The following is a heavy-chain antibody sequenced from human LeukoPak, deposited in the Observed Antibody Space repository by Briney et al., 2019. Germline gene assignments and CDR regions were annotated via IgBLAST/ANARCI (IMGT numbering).Heavy chain of an antibody. CDR3: AREVASGWYPYYFDY. J-gene: IGHJ4*02. CDR2: IYTSGST. V-gene: IGHV4-4*07. Sequence: SETLSLTCTVSGGSISSYYWSWIRQPAGKGLEWIGRIYTSGSTNYNPSLKNRVTMSVDTSKNQFSLKLSSVTAADTAVYYCAREVASGWYPYYFDYWGQGTLVTVSS. CDR1: GGSISSYY. D-gene: IGHD6-19*01.